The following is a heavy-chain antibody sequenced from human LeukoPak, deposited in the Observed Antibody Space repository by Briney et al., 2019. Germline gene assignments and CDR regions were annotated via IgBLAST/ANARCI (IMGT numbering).Heavy chain of an antibody. CDR1: GGSISSYY. J-gene: IGHJ4*02. CDR2: IYYSGST. CDR3: ARHWETSSWYVDY. V-gene: IGHV4-59*08. Sequence: SETLSLTCTVSGGSISSYYWSWMRQPPGKGLEWIGYIYYSGSTNYNPSLKSRVTISVDTSKNQLSLKLNSVTAADTAVYYCARHWETSSWYVDYWGQGTLVTVSS. D-gene: IGHD6-13*01.